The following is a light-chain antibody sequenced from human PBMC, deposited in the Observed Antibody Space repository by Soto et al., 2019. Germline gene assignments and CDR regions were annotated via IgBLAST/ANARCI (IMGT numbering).Light chain of an antibody. CDR1: SSDVGGYNY. Sequence: QSALTQPASVSGSPGQSITISCTGTSSDVGGYNYVSWYQQHPGKAPKLMIYEVRNRPSGVSNRFSGSKSGTTASLTISGLQAEDEADYYCSSYTGSRTHVVFGGGTKLTVL. CDR3: SSYTGSRTHVV. V-gene: IGLV2-14*01. CDR2: EVR. J-gene: IGLJ2*01.